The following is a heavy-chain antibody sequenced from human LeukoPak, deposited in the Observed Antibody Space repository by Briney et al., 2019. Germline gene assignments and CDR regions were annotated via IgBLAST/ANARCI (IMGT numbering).Heavy chain of an antibody. Sequence: GGSLRLSCAVSGFTFTSYEMNWVRQAPGKGLEWVSYINSDGTTIYYADSVKGRFTISRDYAKSSLYLQMNSLRAEDTAIYYCARERAVAGAGFDYWGQGTLVTVSS. CDR2: INSDGTTI. CDR1: GFTFTSYE. CDR3: ARERAVAGAGFDY. V-gene: IGHV3-48*03. D-gene: IGHD6-19*01. J-gene: IGHJ4*02.